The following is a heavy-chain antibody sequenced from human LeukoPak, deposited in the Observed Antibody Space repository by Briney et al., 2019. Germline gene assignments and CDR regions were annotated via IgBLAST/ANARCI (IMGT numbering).Heavy chain of an antibody. Sequence: GGSLRLSCAASGFTFSTHDMNWVRQAPGQGLEWVSYISGSGTTIYYADSVKGRFTISRDNDKTSLYVQINSLRAEDTAVYYCAVGETALPSFWGQGTLVSVSS. CDR3: AVGETALPSF. CDR1: GFTFSTHD. V-gene: IGHV3-48*03. D-gene: IGHD5-18*01. J-gene: IGHJ4*02. CDR2: ISGSGTTI.